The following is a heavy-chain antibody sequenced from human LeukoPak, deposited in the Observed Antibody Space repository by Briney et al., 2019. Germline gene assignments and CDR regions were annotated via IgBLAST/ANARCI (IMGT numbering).Heavy chain of an antibody. CDR1: GFPFSSYA. Sequence: GRSLRLSCAASGFPFSSYAMNWVRQAPGKGLEWVSAISGSGASTYYADSVKDRFTLSRDDSKNTLYLQMNSLRAEDTAVYYCAKSRSSSSTSCYNYWGQGTLVTVSS. D-gene: IGHD2-2*02. J-gene: IGHJ4*02. CDR3: AKSRSSSSTSCYNY. V-gene: IGHV3-23*01. CDR2: ISGSGAST.